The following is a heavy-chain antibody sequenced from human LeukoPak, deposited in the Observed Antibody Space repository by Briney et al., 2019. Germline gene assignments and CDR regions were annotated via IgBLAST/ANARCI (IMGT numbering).Heavy chain of an antibody. D-gene: IGHD6-19*01. CDR1: GYTYTGYY. CDR3: ARADEWLVLFDY. Sequence: GASVKVSCKASGYTYTGYYMHWVRQAPGQGLEWMGRINPNSGGTNYAQKFQGRVTMTRDTSISTAYMELSRLRSDDTAVYYCARADEWLVLFDYWGQGTLVTVSS. J-gene: IGHJ4*02. V-gene: IGHV1-2*06. CDR2: INPNSGGT.